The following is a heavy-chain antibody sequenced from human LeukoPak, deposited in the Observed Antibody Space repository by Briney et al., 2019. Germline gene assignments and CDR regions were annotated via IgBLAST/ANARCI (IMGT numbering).Heavy chain of an antibody. Sequence: PGGPLRLACVASEFTFSGFELNWVRNAPGKGLDWVYYISLLGDTIYYADSVKGRFTISRDNAKNSLFLQMSSLRPEDTAIYYCVREYSDKLLWTALDYWGQGALVTVSS. V-gene: IGHV3-48*03. D-gene: IGHD2-2*01. CDR3: VREYSDKLLWTALDY. CDR2: ISLLGDTI. CDR1: EFTFSGFE. J-gene: IGHJ4*02.